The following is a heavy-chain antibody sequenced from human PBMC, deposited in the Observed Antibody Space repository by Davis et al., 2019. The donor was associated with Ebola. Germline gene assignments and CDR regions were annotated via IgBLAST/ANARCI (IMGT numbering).Heavy chain of an antibody. CDR1: GFTFSSYA. V-gene: IGHV3-30*04. Sequence: GGSLRLSCAASGFTFSSYAMHWVRQAPGKGLEWVAVISYDGSNKYYADSVKGRFTISRDNSKNTLYLQMNSLRAEDTAVYYCANNPNELYYYYYYGMDVWGQGTTVTVSS. CDR3: ANNPNELYYYYYYGMDV. J-gene: IGHJ6*02. D-gene: IGHD1-14*01. CDR2: ISYDGSNK.